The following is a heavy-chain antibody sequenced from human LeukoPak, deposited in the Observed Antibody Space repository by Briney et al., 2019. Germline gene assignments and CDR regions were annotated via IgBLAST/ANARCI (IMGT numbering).Heavy chain of an antibody. Sequence: GGSLRLSCAASGFTLNNAWMTWVRQAPGKGLEWVGRIKSKTDGGTTDYAAPVTGRFTVSRDDSKNTLYLQMNSLKTEDTAVYYCTTHQDSGYVKYFDNWGQGTLVTVSS. CDR3: TTHQDSGYVKYFDN. CDR2: IKSKTDGGTT. V-gene: IGHV3-15*01. D-gene: IGHD5-12*01. J-gene: IGHJ4*02. CDR1: GFTLNNAW.